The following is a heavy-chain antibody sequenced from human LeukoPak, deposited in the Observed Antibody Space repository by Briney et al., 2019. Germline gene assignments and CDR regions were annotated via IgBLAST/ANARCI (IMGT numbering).Heavy chain of an antibody. Sequence: ASVKVSCKASGYTFTGYYMHWVRQAPGQGLEWMGWISAYNGNTNYAQKLQGRVTMTTDTSTSTAYMELRSLRSDDTAVYYCARDRTSSWYVYYYYYMDVWGKGTTVTISS. D-gene: IGHD6-13*01. V-gene: IGHV1-18*04. CDR1: GYTFTGYY. J-gene: IGHJ6*03. CDR2: ISAYNGNT. CDR3: ARDRTSSWYVYYYYYMDV.